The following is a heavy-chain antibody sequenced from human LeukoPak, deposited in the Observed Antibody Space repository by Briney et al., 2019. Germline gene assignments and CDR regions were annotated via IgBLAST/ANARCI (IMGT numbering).Heavy chain of an antibody. CDR3: AKGDGDYMYYFDY. CDR1: GFTFSSYA. D-gene: IGHD4-17*01. Sequence: PGGSLRLSCAASGFTFSSYAVSWVRQAPGKGLEWVSAISGSGGSTYYADSVKGRFTISRDNSKNTLYLQMNSLRAEDTAVYYCAKGDGDYMYYFDYWGQGTLVTVPS. CDR2: ISGSGGST. V-gene: IGHV3-23*01. J-gene: IGHJ4*02.